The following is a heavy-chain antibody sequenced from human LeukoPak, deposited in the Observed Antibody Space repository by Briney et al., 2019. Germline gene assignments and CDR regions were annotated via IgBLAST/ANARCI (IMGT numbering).Heavy chain of an antibody. V-gene: IGHV1-2*02. CDR1: GYTFSDYY. Sequence: ASVKASCKTSGYTFSDYYIHWIRQAPGQGLERVGWINPNSGDTDYAQKFQGRVTVTRDTSISTAYMELGRLRSDDTAVYYCARDQYSGDILTSYYYYYYMDVWGKGTTVTISS. J-gene: IGHJ6*03. D-gene: IGHD3-9*01. CDR3: ARDQYSGDILTSYYYYYYMDV. CDR2: INPNSGDT.